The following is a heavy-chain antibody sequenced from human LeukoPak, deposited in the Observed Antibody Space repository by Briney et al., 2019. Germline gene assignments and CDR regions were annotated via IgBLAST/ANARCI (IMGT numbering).Heavy chain of an antibody. J-gene: IGHJ4*02. CDR1: GFVFSNYW. V-gene: IGHV3-7*01. CDR2: IKPDGTEK. Sequence: GGSLRLSCAASGFVFSNYWMSWVRQAPGKGLEWVANIKPDGTEKYYVDSLKGRFTISRDNAKNSLYLQMNSLRVEDTAVYYCARWLQTVTGFDYWGQGTLVTVSS. D-gene: IGHD5-24*01. CDR3: ARWLQTVTGFDY.